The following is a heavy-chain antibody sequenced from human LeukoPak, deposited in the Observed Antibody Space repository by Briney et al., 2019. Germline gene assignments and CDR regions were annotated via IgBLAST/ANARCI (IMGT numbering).Heavy chain of an antibody. Sequence: PSETLSLTCAVYGGSFSGYYWSWIRQPPGKGLEWIGEINHSGSTNYNPSLKSRVTISVDTSKNQFSLKLSSVTAADTAVYYCASRRYCSSTSCYTVVFPRYSYYGMDVWGQGTTVTVSS. V-gene: IGHV4-34*01. CDR3: ASRRYCSSTSCYTVVFPRYSYYGMDV. D-gene: IGHD2-2*02. CDR1: GGSFSGYY. CDR2: INHSGST. J-gene: IGHJ6*02.